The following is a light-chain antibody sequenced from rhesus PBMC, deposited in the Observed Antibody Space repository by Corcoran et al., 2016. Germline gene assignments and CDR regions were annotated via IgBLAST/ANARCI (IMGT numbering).Light chain of an antibody. CDR3: PHHTRRPLT. J-gene: IGKJ4*01. Sequence: DIQMTQSPSSLPASVGDTVTITCRASQDTNNWSAWYQQKPGKAPNLLIHQASSLQSGDPSKFSGSGSGTDFPLTINVLQSDDVDTYYCPHHTRRPLTFGGGT. CDR2: QAS. CDR1: QDTNNW. V-gene: IGKV1-22*01.